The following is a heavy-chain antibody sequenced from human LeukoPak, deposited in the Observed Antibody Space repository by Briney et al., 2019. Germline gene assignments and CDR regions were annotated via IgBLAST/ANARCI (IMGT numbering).Heavy chain of an antibody. CDR2: ISGSGGST. CDR1: GFTFSSYA. V-gene: IGHV3-23*01. Sequence: GGSLRLSCAASGFTFSSYAMSWVRQAPGKGLEWVPAISGSGGSTYYADSVKGRFTISRDNSKNSLYLQMNTLRADDTAVYYCARASVVTSPFDYWGQGTLVTVSS. CDR3: ARASVVTSPFDY. D-gene: IGHD4-23*01. J-gene: IGHJ4*02.